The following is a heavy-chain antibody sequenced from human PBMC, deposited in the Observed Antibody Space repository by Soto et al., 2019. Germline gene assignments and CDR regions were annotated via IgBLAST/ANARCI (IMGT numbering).Heavy chain of an antibody. J-gene: IGHJ6*03. V-gene: IGHV4-59*01. CDR3: ASTPRENYYYYYYMDV. CDR2: IFYSGST. Sequence: SETLSLTCTVSGGSISSYYWSWIRQPPGKGLEWIGYIFYSGSTNYNPSLQSRVTISVDTSKNQFSRKLSSVTAADTAVYYCASTPRENYYYYYYMDVGGKGTTVTVSS. D-gene: IGHD2-15*01. CDR1: GGSISSYY.